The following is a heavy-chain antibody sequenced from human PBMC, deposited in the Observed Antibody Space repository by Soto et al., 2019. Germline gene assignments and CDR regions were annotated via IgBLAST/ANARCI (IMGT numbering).Heavy chain of an antibody. Sequence: EVQLVESGGGLVQPGGSLRLSCAASGFTVSSNYMSWVRQAPGKGLEWVSVIYSGGSTYYADSVKGRFTISRDNSKNTLYLQMNSLRAEDTAVYYCARGGTAEEASWYFDLWGRGTLVTVSS. D-gene: IGHD2-21*02. CDR3: ARGGTAEEASWYFDL. CDR1: GFTVSSNY. V-gene: IGHV3-66*01. CDR2: IYSGGST. J-gene: IGHJ2*01.